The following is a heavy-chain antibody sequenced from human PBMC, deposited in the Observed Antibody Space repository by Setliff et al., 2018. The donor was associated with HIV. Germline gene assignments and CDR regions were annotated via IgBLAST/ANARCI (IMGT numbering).Heavy chain of an antibody. Sequence: PGGSLRLSCAASGLTFSDAWMSWVRQAPGKGLEWVGRIRSKADGGTTDFAAPVKGRFTISRDDSKSTLYLQMNSLTTEDTAVYYCATKGGVYYFWGQGTLVTVSS. CDR2: IRSKADGGTT. J-gene: IGHJ4*02. V-gene: IGHV3-15*01. CDR3: ATKGGVYYF. CDR1: GLTFSDAW. D-gene: IGHD3-16*01.